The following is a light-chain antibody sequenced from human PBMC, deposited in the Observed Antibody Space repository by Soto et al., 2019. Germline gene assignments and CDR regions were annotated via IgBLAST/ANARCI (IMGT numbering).Light chain of an antibody. V-gene: IGKV3-15*01. Sequence: EILMTQSPATLSVSPGERATLSCRASQTVTGALAWYQQKPGQAPRLLIYGASNRATGIPDRFSGSGSGTECTLTISSLQSEDFAVYYCQQYNDWPPYTFGQGTNVEIK. J-gene: IGKJ2*01. CDR3: QQYNDWPPYT. CDR2: GAS. CDR1: QTVTGA.